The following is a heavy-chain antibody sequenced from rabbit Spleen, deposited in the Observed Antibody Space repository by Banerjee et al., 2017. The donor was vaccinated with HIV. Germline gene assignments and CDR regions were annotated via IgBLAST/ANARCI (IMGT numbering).Heavy chain of an antibody. V-gene: IGHV1S40*01. CDR1: GVSFSISSY. J-gene: IGHJ4*01. Sequence: QSLEESGGDLVKPGASLTLTCTASGVSFSISSYMCWVRQAPGKGLEWIACIDSGSSGFTYFATWAKGRFTISKTSSTTVTLQLNSLTAADTATYFCARDLASVVGWNFNLWGPGTLVTVS. CDR2: IDSGSSGFT. D-gene: IGHD3-1*01. CDR3: ARDLASVVGWNFNL.